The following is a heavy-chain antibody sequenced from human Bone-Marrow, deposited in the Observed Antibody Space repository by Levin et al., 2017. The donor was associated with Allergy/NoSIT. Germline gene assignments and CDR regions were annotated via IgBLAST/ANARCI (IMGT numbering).Heavy chain of an antibody. J-gene: IGHJ5*02. CDR3: ARVNYDSSGYLNWFDP. V-gene: IGHV3-21*01. CDR2: ISSSSSYI. CDR1: GFTFSSYS. D-gene: IGHD3-22*01. Sequence: SCAASGFTFSSYSMNWVRQAPGKGLEWVSSISSSSSYIYYADSVKGRFTISRDNAKNSLYLQMNSLRAEDTAVYYCARVNYDSSGYLNWFDPWGQGTLVTVSS.